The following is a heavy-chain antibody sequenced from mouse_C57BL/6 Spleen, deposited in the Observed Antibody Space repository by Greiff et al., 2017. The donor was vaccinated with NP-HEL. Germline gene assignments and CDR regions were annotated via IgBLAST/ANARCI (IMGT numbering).Heavy chain of an antibody. D-gene: IGHD1-1*01. CDR3: ARLIYYYGSSYEDYAMDY. CDR2: ISSGSSTI. Sequence: EVKLQESGGGLVKPGGSLKLSCAASGFTFSDYGMHWVRQAPEKGLEWVAYISSGSSTIYYADTVKGRFTISRDNAKNTLFLQMTSLRSEDTAMYYCARLIYYYGSSYEDYAMDYWGQGTSVTVSS. J-gene: IGHJ4*01. V-gene: IGHV5-17*01. CDR1: GFTFSDYG.